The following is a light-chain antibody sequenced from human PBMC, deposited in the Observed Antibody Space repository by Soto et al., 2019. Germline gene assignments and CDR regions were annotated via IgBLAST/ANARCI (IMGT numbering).Light chain of an antibody. Sequence: QSVLTQPASVSGSPRQSITISCTGTSSDVGDGDFVSWYQQRPGNAPKLMIYKVSNRPSGVSNRFSGSKSGNTASLTISGLQAEAEADYYCCSYTRSYTWVFGGGTKLTVL. CDR3: CSYTRSYTWV. CDR1: SSDVGDGDF. V-gene: IGLV2-14*01. CDR2: KVS. J-gene: IGLJ3*02.